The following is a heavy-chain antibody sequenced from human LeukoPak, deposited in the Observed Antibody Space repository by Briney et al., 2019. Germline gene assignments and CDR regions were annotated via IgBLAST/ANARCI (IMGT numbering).Heavy chain of an antibody. CDR3: ARTGYGQLPTYYFDY. CDR2: IYPGDSDT. Sequence: GEGLKISCKGSGYSVTSYWSGWVRQMPGKGLEWMGSIYPGDSDTRYSPSFQGQVTISADKSISTAYLQWSSLKASATATYYCARTGYGQLPTYYFDYWGQGTLVTVSS. V-gene: IGHV5-51*01. D-gene: IGHD2-2*01. J-gene: IGHJ4*02. CDR1: GYSVTSYW.